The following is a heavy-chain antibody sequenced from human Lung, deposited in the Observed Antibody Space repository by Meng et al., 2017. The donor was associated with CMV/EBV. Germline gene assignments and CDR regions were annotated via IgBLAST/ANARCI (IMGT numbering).Heavy chain of an antibody. V-gene: IGHV3-9*01. CDR2: ISWSGGSI. CDR3: AKSGAIAAAGSPFGRSYFDY. CDR1: GFTFGDYA. D-gene: IGHD6-13*01. J-gene: IGHJ4*02. Sequence: GGSXRLXCAASGFTFGDYAMHWVRQAPGKGLEWVSGISWSGGSIGFADSVKGRFSISRDNADNSLYLQMNSLRPEGTALYYCAKSGAIAAAGSPFGRSYFDYWXQGTLVTVSS.